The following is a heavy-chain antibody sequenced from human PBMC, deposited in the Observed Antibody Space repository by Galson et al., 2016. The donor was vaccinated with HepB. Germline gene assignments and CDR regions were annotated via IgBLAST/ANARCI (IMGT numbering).Heavy chain of an antibody. CDR1: GFTFSGYS. CDR2: ISSSSSTI. Sequence: SLRLSCAASGFTFSGYSMNWVRQAPGEGLEWVSYISSSSSTIYYADSVKGRFTISRDNSKNTLYLQMNSLRAEDTAVYYCARDRDTILSYYGMDVWGQGTTVTVSS. J-gene: IGHJ6*02. V-gene: IGHV3-48*01. D-gene: IGHD3-9*01. CDR3: ARDRDTILSYYGMDV.